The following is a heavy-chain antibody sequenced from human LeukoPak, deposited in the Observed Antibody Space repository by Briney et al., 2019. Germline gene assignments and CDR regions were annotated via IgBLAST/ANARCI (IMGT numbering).Heavy chain of an antibody. J-gene: IGHJ6*03. D-gene: IGHD3-22*01. CDR2: INHSGST. CDR3: ARGVSGYYFAHYYMDV. V-gene: IGHV4-34*01. CDR1: GGSFSGYY. Sequence: PSETLSLTCAVYGGSFSGYYWSWIRQPPGKGLEWIGEINHSGSTNYNPSLKSRVTISVDTSKNQFSLKLSSVTAADTAVYYCARGVSGYYFAHYYMDVWGKGTTVTVSS.